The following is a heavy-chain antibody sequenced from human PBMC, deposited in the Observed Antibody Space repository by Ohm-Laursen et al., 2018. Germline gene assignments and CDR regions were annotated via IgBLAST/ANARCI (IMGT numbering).Heavy chain of an antibody. CDR2: INHSGST. D-gene: IGHD3-10*01. Sequence: TLSLTCAVYGGSFSGYYWSWIRQPPGKGLEWIGEINHSGSTNYNPSLKSRVTISVDTSKNQFSLKLSSVTAADTAVYYCARLSSTYYYGSGSYYNHYYYGMDVWGQGTTVTVSS. CDR3: ARLSSTYYYGSGSYYNHYYYGMDV. CDR1: GGSFSGYY. V-gene: IGHV4-34*01. J-gene: IGHJ6*02.